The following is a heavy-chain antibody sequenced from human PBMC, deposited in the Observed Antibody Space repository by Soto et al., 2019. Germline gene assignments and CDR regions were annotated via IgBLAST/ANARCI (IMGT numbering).Heavy chain of an antibody. CDR2: ISGSGGST. CDR1: GFTFSSYA. Sequence: GGSLRLSCAASGFTFSSYAMSWVRQAPGKGLEWVSAISGSGGSTYYADSVKGRFTISRDNSKNTLYLQMNSLRAEDTAVYYCAKDHSLYYYGSGNPMDVWGKGTTVTVSS. D-gene: IGHD3-10*01. CDR3: AKDHSLYYYGSGNPMDV. J-gene: IGHJ6*03. V-gene: IGHV3-23*01.